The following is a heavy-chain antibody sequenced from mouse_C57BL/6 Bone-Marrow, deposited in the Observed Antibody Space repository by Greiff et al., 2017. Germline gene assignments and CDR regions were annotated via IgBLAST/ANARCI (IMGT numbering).Heavy chain of an antibody. J-gene: IGHJ1*03. CDR3: SEVSAVYYCAYTTVAHWYFDV. CDR1: YTFSRRVH. V-gene: IGHV1-87*01. CDR2: GQGLEWIG. Sequence: QVQLQQSGPELARPWASVKISCQAFYTFSRRVHFAIRDTNYWMQWVKQRPGQGLEWIGAIYPGNGDTSYNQKFKGKAKFTADKSSSTAYMQLSSLTSEVSAVYYCAYTTVAHWYFDVWGTGTTVTVSS. D-gene: IGHD1-1*01.